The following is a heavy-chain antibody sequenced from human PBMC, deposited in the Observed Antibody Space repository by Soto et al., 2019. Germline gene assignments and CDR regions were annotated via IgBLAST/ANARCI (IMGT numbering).Heavy chain of an antibody. CDR2: IWYDGRNQ. Sequence: QVQLVESGGGVVQPGRSLRLSCIASGFIFNDYGMHWVRQAPGKGLEXVAGIWYDGRNQYYADSVKGRLTISRDNSRNTLSLEVTSLRVEDTAVYYCARGRSRYNDYDLAYWGQGTQVTVSS. CDR1: GFIFNDYG. D-gene: IGHD5-12*01. V-gene: IGHV3-33*01. J-gene: IGHJ4*02. CDR3: ARGRSRYNDYDLAY.